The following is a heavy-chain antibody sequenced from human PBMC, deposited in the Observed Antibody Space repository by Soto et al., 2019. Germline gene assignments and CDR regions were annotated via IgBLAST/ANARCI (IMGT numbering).Heavy chain of an antibody. CDR3: ARRCSSSTSPYYYYAMDV. CDR1: GGSISSGGYY. V-gene: IGHV4-31*03. Sequence: PSETLSLTCTVSGGSISSGGYYWSWIRHHPGKGLEWIGYINYSGSTYYNPSLKSRVTMSVDTSKNQFSLKLTSVTAADTAVYYCARRCSSSTSPYYYYAMDVWGQGTTVTVSS. CDR2: INYSGST. J-gene: IGHJ6*02. D-gene: IGHD6-6*01.